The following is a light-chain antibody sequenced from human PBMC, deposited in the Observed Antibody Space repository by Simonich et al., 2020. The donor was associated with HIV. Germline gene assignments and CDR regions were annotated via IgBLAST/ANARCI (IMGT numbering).Light chain of an antibody. CDR3: QQYYSTPLT. J-gene: IGKJ3*01. Sequence: DIVMTQSPDSLAVSLGERATINCKSSQSVLYSSNNKNYLAWYQQKPGQPPKLLIYWASTRESWVPDRFSGSGSGTDFTLTISSLQAEDVAVYYCQQYYSTPLTFGPGTKVKI. CDR1: QSVLYSSNNKNY. V-gene: IGKV4-1*01. CDR2: WAS.